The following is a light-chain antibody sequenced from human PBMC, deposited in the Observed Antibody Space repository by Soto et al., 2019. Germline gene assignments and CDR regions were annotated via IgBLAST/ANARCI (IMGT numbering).Light chain of an antibody. Sequence: EIVMTQSPATLSVSPGGRATLSCRASQSISDTLAWYQQKPGQAPRLLIYGASTRATGIPARFSGRGSGTDFSLTISSLQAEDVAVYYCHQYFSTPWTFGQGTKVDI. CDR3: HQYFSTPWT. CDR2: GAS. CDR1: QSISDT. V-gene: IGKV3-15*01. J-gene: IGKJ1*01.